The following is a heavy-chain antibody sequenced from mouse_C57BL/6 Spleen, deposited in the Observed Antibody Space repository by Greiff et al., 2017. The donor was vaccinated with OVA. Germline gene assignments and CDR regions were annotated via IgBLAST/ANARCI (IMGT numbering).Heavy chain of an antibody. D-gene: IGHD2-10*01. Sequence: VQLQQPGTDLVKPGASVKLSCTASGYTFTSYWMHWVKPSPGHGLEWIGNINPSNGGTSYTEHFKSKATLTGAKASSTSYMQLSSLTSEDSAVYYCARSPYLYAMDDWGQGTSVTVSS. V-gene: IGHV1-53*01. J-gene: IGHJ4*01. CDR1: GYTFTSYW. CDR3: ARSPYLYAMDD. CDR2: INPSNGGT.